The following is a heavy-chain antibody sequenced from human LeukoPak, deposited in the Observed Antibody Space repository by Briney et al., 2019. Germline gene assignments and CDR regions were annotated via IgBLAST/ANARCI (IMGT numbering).Heavy chain of an antibody. D-gene: IGHD2-2*01. CDR3: ARHTYCSSTSCYHDAFDI. Sequence: SETLSLTCTVSGGSVHSSFWAFFRQPPGKGLEYIGYIYPTGSTNSNPSLKGRVTISLDTSINQFSLQLNSVTAADTAVYYCARHTYCSSTSCYHDAFDIWGQGTMVTVSS. J-gene: IGHJ3*02. CDR2: IYPTGST. V-gene: IGHV4-4*09. CDR1: GGSVHSSF.